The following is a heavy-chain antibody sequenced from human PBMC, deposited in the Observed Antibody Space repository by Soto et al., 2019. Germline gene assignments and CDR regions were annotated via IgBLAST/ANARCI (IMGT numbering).Heavy chain of an antibody. CDR1: GFNFSIYA. J-gene: IGHJ5*02. V-gene: IGHV3-64D*06. Sequence: PGGSLRLSCSASGFNFSIYAMHWVRQAPGKGLEYVSAVSTNGGTSYYADSVKGRFTISRDNSRNTLYLQMNSLRPEDTAVYYCVKDRAPRDGYKTQPGSWGLGTLVTVSS. CDR3: VKDRAPRDGYKTQPGS. D-gene: IGHD5-12*01. CDR2: VSTNGGTS.